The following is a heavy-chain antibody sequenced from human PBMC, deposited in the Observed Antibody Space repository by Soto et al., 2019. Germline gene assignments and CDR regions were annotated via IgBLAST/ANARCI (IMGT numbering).Heavy chain of an antibody. Sequence: GGSLRLSCAASGFTFSSYAMHWVRQAPGKGLEWVAVISYDGSNKYYADSVKGRFTISRDNSKNTLYLQMNSLRTEDTAVYYCAKKEYYTDVWGKGTTVTVSS. V-gene: IGHV3-30-3*02. CDR2: ISYDGSNK. J-gene: IGHJ6*04. CDR3: AKKEYYTDV. D-gene: IGHD2-2*02. CDR1: GFTFSSYA.